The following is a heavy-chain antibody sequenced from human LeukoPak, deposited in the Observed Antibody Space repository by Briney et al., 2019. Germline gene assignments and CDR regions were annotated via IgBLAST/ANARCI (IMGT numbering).Heavy chain of an antibody. V-gene: IGHV3-33*01. D-gene: IGHD1-7*01. J-gene: IGHJ4*02. Sequence: GGSLRLSCAASGFTFSSYGMHWARQAPGKGLEWVAVIWYDGSNKYYADSVKGRFTISRDNSKNTLYLQMNSLRAEDTAVYYCARDLYITGTTSHFDYWGQGTLVTVSS. CDR2: IWYDGSNK. CDR1: GFTFSSYG. CDR3: ARDLYITGTTSHFDY.